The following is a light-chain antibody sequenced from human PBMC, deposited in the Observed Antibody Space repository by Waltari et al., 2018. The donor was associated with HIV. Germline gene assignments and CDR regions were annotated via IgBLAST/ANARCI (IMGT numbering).Light chain of an antibody. CDR1: SSHIGSRS. V-gene: IGLV1-47*01. CDR3: AVWDDGLSGVV. Sequence: QSVLTQSPSASGTPGQRVTISCSGSSSHIGSRSVSWYQKVPGTAHKLLTYRNYQRPAGVPDRFSGSKSGTTASLAISGLRSEDEADYYCAVWDDGLSGVVFGGGTKLTVL. CDR2: RNY. J-gene: IGLJ2*01.